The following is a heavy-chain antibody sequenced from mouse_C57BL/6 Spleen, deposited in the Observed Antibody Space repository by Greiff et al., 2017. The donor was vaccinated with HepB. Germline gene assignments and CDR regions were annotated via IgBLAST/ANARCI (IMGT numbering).Heavy chain of an antibody. CDR1: GYTFTDYY. V-gene: IGHV1-76*01. CDR3: ARGTGSSYAMDY. Sequence: VQLQQSGAELVRPGASVKLSCKASGYTFTDYYINWVKQRPGQGLEWIARIYPGSGNTYYNEKFKGKATLTAEKSSSTAYMQLSSLTSEDSAVYFCARGTGSSYAMDYWGQGTSVTVSS. J-gene: IGHJ4*01. CDR2: IYPGSGNT. D-gene: IGHD1-1*01.